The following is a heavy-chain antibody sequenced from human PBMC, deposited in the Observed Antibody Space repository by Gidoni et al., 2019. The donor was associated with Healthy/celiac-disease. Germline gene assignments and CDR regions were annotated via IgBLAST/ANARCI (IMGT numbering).Heavy chain of an antibody. CDR3: ARDSSGSYYAHWFDP. V-gene: IGHV3-21*01. Sequence: EVQLVESGGGLVKPGGSLRLSCAASGFTFSSYSMNWVRQAPGKGLEWVSSISSSSSYIYYADSVKGRFTISRDNAKNSLYLQMNSLRAEDTAVYYCARDSSGSYYAHWFDPWGQGTLVTVSS. CDR2: ISSSSSYI. CDR1: GFTFSSYS. J-gene: IGHJ5*02. D-gene: IGHD1-26*01.